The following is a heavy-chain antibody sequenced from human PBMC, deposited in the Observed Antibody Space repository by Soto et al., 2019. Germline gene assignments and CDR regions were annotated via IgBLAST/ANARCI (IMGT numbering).Heavy chain of an antibody. V-gene: IGHV3-7*01. CDR2: INEDGTEK. Sequence: EVQLVESGGGLVQPGGSLRLSCAASGFTFSRYWMTWVRQAPGKGLEWVANINEDGTEKYYVDSVKGRFTISRDNARDSLYLQMNRLRAEDTALYYCARDLRFLGEFDYWGPGTLVTVSS. D-gene: IGHD3-3*01. CDR1: GFTFSRYW. CDR3: ARDLRFLGEFDY. J-gene: IGHJ4*02.